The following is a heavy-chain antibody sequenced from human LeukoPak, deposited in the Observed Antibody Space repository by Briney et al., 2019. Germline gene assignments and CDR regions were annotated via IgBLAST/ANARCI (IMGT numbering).Heavy chain of an antibody. V-gene: IGHV3-30-3*01. Sequence: GGSLRLSCAASGFTFRSYAIHWVRQAPGKGLEWVSFISDNGNIIYYADSVRGRFIISRDNPKNTVYLQMNSLRDEDTAVYYCARASLVRYPLRPRGWFDPWGQGTLVTVSS. D-gene: IGHD6-6*01. CDR2: ISDNGNII. CDR1: GFTFRSYA. J-gene: IGHJ5*02. CDR3: ARASLVRYPLRPRGWFDP.